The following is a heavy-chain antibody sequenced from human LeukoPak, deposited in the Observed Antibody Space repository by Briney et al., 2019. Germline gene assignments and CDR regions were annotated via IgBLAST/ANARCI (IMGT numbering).Heavy chain of an antibody. J-gene: IGHJ6*04. D-gene: IGHD3-10*02. V-gene: IGHV3-48*03. CDR2: ISSSGSTI. Sequence: GGSLRLSCAASGFTFSTYAMSCVRQAPGKGLEWVSYISSSGSTIYYADSVKGRFTISRDNAKNSLYLQMNSLRAEDTAVYYCAELGITMIGGVWGKGTTVTISS. CDR1: GFTFSTYA. CDR3: AELGITMIGGV.